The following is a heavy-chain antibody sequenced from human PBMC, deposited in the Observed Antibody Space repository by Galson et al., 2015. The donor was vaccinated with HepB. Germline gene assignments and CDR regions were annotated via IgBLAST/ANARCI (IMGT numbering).Heavy chain of an antibody. CDR1: GFTLSHYA. CDR2: MSYDGNNK. V-gene: IGHV3-30-3*01. J-gene: IGHJ4*01. D-gene: IGHD5-18*01. Sequence: SLRLSCAVSGFTLSHYAMHWVRQAPGKGLRWVTLMSYDGNNKYYADSVKGRFTIARDNSNNTLYLQMNSLKTEDTAVYYCVREGFDTNNAPSGSFDYWGHGTQVTVSS. CDR3: VREGFDTNNAPSGSFDY.